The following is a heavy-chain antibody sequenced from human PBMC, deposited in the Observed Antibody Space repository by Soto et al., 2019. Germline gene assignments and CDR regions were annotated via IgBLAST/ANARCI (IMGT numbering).Heavy chain of an antibody. D-gene: IGHD4-4*01. V-gene: IGHV1-18*01. CDR3: AREVQTPEIATITWWFDP. CDR2: ISAYNGNT. J-gene: IGHJ5*02. Sequence: ASVKGSCKASGYTFTSYGISWVRQAPGQGLEWMGWISAYNGNTNYAQKLQGRVTMTTDTSTSTAYMELRSLRSDDTAVYYCAREVQTPEIATITWWFDPWGKGTLVTVSS. CDR1: GYTFTSYG.